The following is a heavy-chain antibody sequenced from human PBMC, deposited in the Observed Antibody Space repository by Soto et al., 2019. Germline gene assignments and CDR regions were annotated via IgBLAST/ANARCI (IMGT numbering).Heavy chain of an antibody. Sequence: QVHLVQPGTEVKKPGASVRVSCKASGYIFSDFGITWVRQAPGQGLEWLGWISVDNGKAHYGQKFQGRVTMTTDTTTNTAYMDLQRLKSDDTAVYYCVRVESRLDYSTTPFDSWGQGTLVTVSS. D-gene: IGHD4-4*01. V-gene: IGHV1-18*01. CDR1: GYIFSDFG. CDR3: VRVESRLDYSTTPFDS. CDR2: ISVDNGKA. J-gene: IGHJ4*02.